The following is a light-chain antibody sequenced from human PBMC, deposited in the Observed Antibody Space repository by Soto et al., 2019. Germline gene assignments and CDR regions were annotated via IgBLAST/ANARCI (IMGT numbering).Light chain of an antibody. V-gene: IGKV3-20*01. CDR1: QSVSSSY. J-gene: IGKJ2*01. Sequence: DIVLTQSPGTLSLSPGERATLSCRASQSVSSSYLAWYQQKHGQAPRPLIYGTSTRATGIPDSFSGSGSGTDFTLNISRLEPEDFAVYYCQQYGSSLYTFGQGTKLEIK. CDR3: QQYGSSLYT. CDR2: GTS.